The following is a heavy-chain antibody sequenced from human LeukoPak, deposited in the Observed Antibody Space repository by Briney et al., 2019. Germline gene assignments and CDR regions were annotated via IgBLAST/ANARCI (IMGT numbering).Heavy chain of an antibody. V-gene: IGHV4-34*01. D-gene: IGHD3-22*01. J-gene: IGHJ3*02. CDR3: ARARNYYDSSDYYYEGDAFDI. Sequence: SETLSLTCAAYGGSFSVYYWSWIRQPPGKGLEWIGEINDSGRTNYNPSLKSRVTISVDTSKNQFSLKLSSVTAADTAVYFCARARNYYDSSDYYYEGDAFDIWGQGTMVTVSS. CDR2: INDSGRT. CDR1: GGSFSVYY.